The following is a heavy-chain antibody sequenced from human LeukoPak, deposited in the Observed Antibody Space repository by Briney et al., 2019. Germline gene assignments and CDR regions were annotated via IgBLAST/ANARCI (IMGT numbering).Heavy chain of an antibody. CDR2: IYFTGTT. CDR1: GDSISGYY. Sequence: SETPSLTCTVSGDSISGYYWSWIRQSPGKGLEWIGHIYFTGTTNYNPSLRSRVTISVDTSKNQFSLTLSSVTAADTALYYCARLTDTGSYHYYFDSWGQGTLVTVSS. V-gene: IGHV4-59*08. CDR3: ARLTDTGSYHYYFDS. D-gene: IGHD1-26*01. J-gene: IGHJ4*02.